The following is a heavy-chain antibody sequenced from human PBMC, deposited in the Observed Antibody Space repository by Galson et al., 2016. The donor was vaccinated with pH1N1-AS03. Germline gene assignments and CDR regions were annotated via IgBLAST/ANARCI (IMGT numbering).Heavy chain of an antibody. CDR2: INAGNGNT. D-gene: IGHD5-12*01. CDR1: GYTFTSYA. V-gene: IGHV1-3*01. Sequence: SVKVSCKAFGYTFTSYAMHWVRRAPGQRLEWMGWINAGNGNTKYSQKFQGRVTITRDTSASTAYMELSSLRSEDTAVYYCARDRGSGYDLFDYYYGMDVWGQGTTVTVSS. CDR3: ARDRGSGYDLFDYYYGMDV. J-gene: IGHJ6*02.